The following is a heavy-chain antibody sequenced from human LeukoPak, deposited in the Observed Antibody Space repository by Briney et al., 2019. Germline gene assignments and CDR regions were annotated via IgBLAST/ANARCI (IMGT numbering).Heavy chain of an antibody. CDR3: ARAHSGSYYLFDY. V-gene: IGHV3-30-3*01. Sequence: GSLRLSCAASGFTFSSYAMHWVRQAPGKGLEWVAVISYDGSNKYYADSVKGRFTISRDNAKNSLYLQMNSLRAEDTAVYYCARAHSGSYYLFDYWGQGTLVTVSS. J-gene: IGHJ4*02. D-gene: IGHD1-26*01. CDR1: GFTFSSYA. CDR2: ISYDGSNK.